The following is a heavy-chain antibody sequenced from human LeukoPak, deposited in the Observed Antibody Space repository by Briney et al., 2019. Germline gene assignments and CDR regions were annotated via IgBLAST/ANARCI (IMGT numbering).Heavy chain of an antibody. CDR3: ARDLGYYDSSGYKDY. CDR1: GFTFSSYN. CDR2: ISSSSSYI. Sequence: PGGSLRLSCAASGFTFSSYNMNWVRQAPGKGLEWVSSISSSSSYIYYADSVKGRFTISRDNAKNSLYLQMNSLRAEDTAVYYCARDLGYYDSSGYKDYWGQGTLVTVSS. V-gene: IGHV3-21*01. J-gene: IGHJ4*02. D-gene: IGHD3-22*01.